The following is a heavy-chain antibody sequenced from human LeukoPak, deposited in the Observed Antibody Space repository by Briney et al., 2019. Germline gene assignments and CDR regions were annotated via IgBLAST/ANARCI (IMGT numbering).Heavy chain of an antibody. Sequence: ASVKVSCKASGYTFTSYGISWVRQAPGQGLEWMGWMNPNSGNTGYAQKFQGRVTMTRNTSISTAYMELSSLRSEDTAVYYCARGIAAAGFDYWGQGTLVTVSS. CDR2: MNPNSGNT. D-gene: IGHD6-13*01. J-gene: IGHJ4*02. V-gene: IGHV1-8*02. CDR3: ARGIAAAGFDY. CDR1: GYTFTSYG.